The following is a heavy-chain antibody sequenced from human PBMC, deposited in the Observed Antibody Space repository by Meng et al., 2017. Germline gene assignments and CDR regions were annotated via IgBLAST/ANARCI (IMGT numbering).Heavy chain of an antibody. CDR2: IYYSGST. CDR1: GGSISSYY. V-gene: IGHV4-59*01. D-gene: IGHD6-13*01. CDR3: ARQGGIAAAGTIWFDP. Sequence: SETLSLTCTVSGGSISSYYWSWIRQPPGKGLEWIGYIYYSGSTNYNPSLKSRVTISVDTSKNQFSLKLSSVTAAATAVYYCARQGGIAAAGTIWFDPWGQGTLVTVSS. J-gene: IGHJ5*02.